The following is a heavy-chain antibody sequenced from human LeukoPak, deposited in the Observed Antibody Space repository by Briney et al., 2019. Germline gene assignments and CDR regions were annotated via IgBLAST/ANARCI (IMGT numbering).Heavy chain of an antibody. CDR1: GFTFSSYS. CDR2: ISSSSSYI. V-gene: IGHV3-21*01. CDR3: ARVLAAAGPFDY. Sequence: GSLRLSCAASGFTFSSYSMNWVRQAPGKGLEWVSSISSSSSYIYYADSVKGRFTISGDNAKNSLYLQMNSLRAEDTAVYYCARVLAAAGPFDYWGQGTLVTVSS. J-gene: IGHJ4*02. D-gene: IGHD6-13*01.